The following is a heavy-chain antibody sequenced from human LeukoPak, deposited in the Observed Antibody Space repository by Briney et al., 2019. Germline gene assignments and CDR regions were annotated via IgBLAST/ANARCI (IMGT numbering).Heavy chain of an antibody. J-gene: IGHJ6*03. Sequence: ASVKVSCKVSGGTFSSYPISWVRQAPGQGLEWMGEITPIFGTPDYAQKFQGRLTITADESTTTTYMELSSLRSEDTAVYYCASRCFYGDYYYYYYMDVWGKGTTVTVSS. CDR1: GGTFSSYP. V-gene: IGHV1-69*13. CDR2: ITPIFGTP. CDR3: ASRCFYGDYYYYYYMDV. D-gene: IGHD4-17*01.